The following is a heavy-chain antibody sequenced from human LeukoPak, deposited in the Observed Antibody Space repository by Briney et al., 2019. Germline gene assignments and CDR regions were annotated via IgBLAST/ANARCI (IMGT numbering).Heavy chain of an antibody. J-gene: IGHJ3*01. CDR3: VRDHFFAFDF. V-gene: IGHV3-48*01. CDR2: IGPGGTNI. CDR1: GFTYSTYS. Sequence: GVSLRLSCAASGFTYSTYSMNWVRQAPGKGLEWVPYIGPGGTNIYYADSVKGRFTISRDDAQRSLYLQMNSLRAEDTAVYYCVRDHFFAFDFWGQGTMVTVSP. D-gene: IGHD3-3*02.